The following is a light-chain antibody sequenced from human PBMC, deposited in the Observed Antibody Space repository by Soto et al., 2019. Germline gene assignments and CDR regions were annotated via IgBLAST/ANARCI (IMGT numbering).Light chain of an antibody. J-gene: IGLJ2*01. CDR1: SGHSSYI. CDR2: LEGSGSF. Sequence: QPVLTQSSSASASLGSSVKLTCTLSSGHSSYIIAWHQQQPGKAPRYLMNLEGSGSFNKGSGVPDRFSGSSSGADRYLTISNLQFEAEADYYCETWDINTHVVFGGGNKLTVL. V-gene: IGLV4-60*02. CDR3: ETWDINTHVV.